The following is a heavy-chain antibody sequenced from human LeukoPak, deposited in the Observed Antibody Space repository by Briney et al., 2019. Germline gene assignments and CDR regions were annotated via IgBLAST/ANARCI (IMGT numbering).Heavy chain of an antibody. Sequence: SETLSLTCTVSGGSISSSSYYWGWIRQPPGKGLEWIGSIYYSGSTYYNPSLKSRVTISVDTSKNQFSLKLSSVTAADTAVYYCAKQDIGMYYYDSSGYYHPAFDIWGQGTMVTVSS. D-gene: IGHD3-22*01. CDR2: IYYSGST. CDR3: AKQDIGMYYYDSSGYYHPAFDI. CDR1: GGSISSSSYY. V-gene: IGHV4-39*01. J-gene: IGHJ3*02.